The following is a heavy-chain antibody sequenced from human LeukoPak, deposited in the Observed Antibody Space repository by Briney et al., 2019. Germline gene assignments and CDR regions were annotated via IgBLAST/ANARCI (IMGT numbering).Heavy chain of an antibody. J-gene: IGHJ5*02. V-gene: IGHV3-23*01. CDR3: AKDWTPHNRVYDCLDA. CDR1: GFTFGVHA. CDR2: IGSGADL. D-gene: IGHD3-16*01. Sequence: GGSLRLSCVGSGFTFGVHAMSWVRQAPGKGPEWVATIGSGADLFYAESVKGRFTISRDDPRNTVWLQMNSLRAEDTALYYCAKDWTPHNRVYDCLDAWGQGTQVTVSS.